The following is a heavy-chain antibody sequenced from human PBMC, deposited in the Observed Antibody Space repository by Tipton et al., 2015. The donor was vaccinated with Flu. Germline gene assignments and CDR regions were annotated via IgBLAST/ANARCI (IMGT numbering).Heavy chain of an antibody. CDR2: ISGGGTSK. CDR1: GFSFSDYH. CDR3: ARDSGVVIAADDDGLDV. Sequence: SLRLSCAASGFSFSDYHMTWIRQAPGKGLEWVSYISGGGTSKHYADSVKGRFTISRDNAKRSLFLQMNSLRVEDTAVYYCARDSGVVIAADDDGLDVWGQGTMVTVSS. J-gene: IGHJ3*01. V-gene: IGHV3-11*01. D-gene: IGHD2-2*01.